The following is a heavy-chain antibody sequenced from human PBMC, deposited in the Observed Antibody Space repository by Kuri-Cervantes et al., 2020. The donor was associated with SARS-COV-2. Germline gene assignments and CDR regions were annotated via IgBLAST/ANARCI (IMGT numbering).Heavy chain of an antibody. CDR2: IKNKTDGGTT. CDR3: AGLYSSSWSYDY. Sequence: GGSLRLSCAASGFTFSNAWMSWVRQAPGKGLEWVGRIKNKTDGGTTDYAAPVKGRFTVSRDDSKNTLYLQMNSLKTEDTAVYYCAGLYSSSWSYDYWGQGTLVTVSS. V-gene: IGHV3-15*01. J-gene: IGHJ4*02. CDR1: GFTFSNAW. D-gene: IGHD6-13*01.